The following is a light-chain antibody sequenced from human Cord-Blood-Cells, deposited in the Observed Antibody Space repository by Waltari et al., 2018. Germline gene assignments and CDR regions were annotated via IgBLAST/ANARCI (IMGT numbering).Light chain of an antibody. CDR3: CSYAGSSTV. CDR2: EGS. CDR1: SSDVGRYNL. J-gene: IGLJ3*02. Sequence: QSALTQPASVSGSPGQSITISCTGTSSDVGRYNLVPWYQQPPGKAPKLMIYEGSKRPSGVSNRFSGSKSGNTAALTISGLQAEDEADYYCCSYAGSSTVFGGGTKLTVL. V-gene: IGLV2-23*01.